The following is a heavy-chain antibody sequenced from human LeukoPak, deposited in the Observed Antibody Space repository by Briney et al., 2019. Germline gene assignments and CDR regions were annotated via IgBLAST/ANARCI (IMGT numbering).Heavy chain of an antibody. CDR2: IRSSSSTM. D-gene: IGHD3-10*01. J-gene: IGHJ4*02. Sequence: PGGSLRLSCAASGFTFSSYSMNWVRQAPGKGLEWVSYIRSSSSTMYYADSVKGRFTISRDNAKSSLYLQMNSRRAEDTAVYYCARADYYGSGNYYTSDYWAKGTLVTVSS. CDR3: ARADYYGSGNYYTSDY. CDR1: GFTFSSYS. V-gene: IGHV3-48*01.